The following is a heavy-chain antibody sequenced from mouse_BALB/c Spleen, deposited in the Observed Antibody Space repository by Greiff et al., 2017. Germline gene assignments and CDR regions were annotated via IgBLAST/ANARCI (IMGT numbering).Heavy chain of an antibody. J-gene: IGHJ2*01. CDR3: TRSDY. CDR1: GFTFSSYW. CDR2: IRLKSDNYAT. V-gene: IGHV6-6*02. Sequence: EVKLVESGGGLVQPGGSMKLSCVASGFTFSSYWMSWVRQSPEKGLEWVAEIRLKSDNYATHYAESVKGKFTISRDDSKSRLYLQMNSLRAEDTGIYYCTRSDYWGQGTTLTVSS.